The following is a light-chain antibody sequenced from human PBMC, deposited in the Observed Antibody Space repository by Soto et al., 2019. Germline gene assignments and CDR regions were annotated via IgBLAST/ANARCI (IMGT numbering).Light chain of an antibody. V-gene: IGLV2-23*02. CDR1: SSDVATYNL. CDR2: EVT. CDR3: CSRV. Sequence: QSALTQPASVSGSPGQSITISCTGTSSDVATYNLVSWYQQRPGTAPQLIIYEVTKRPSGVSTRFSGSQSGNTASLTISGLQADDEADYYCCSRVFGGGTKLPS. J-gene: IGLJ3*02.